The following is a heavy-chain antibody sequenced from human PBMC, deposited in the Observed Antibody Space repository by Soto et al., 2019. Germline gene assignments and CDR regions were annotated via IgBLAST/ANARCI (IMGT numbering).Heavy chain of an antibody. CDR3: AHKGPEDWPLDY. Sequence: QITLKESGPTLVRPTQTLTLTCAFSGFSLSTSGVGVGWIRQPPGKALEWLAVIYWDDSKHYSPSLRSRLTITKDTSKNLVVLTMTNMDPMVTGTYYCAHKGPEDWPLDYWGQGTLVTVSS. CDR1: GFSLSTSGVG. J-gene: IGHJ4*02. D-gene: IGHD3-9*01. CDR2: IYWDDSK. V-gene: IGHV2-5*02.